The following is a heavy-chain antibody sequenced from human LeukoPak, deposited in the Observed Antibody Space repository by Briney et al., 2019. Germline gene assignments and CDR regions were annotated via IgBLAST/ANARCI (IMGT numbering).Heavy chain of an antibody. D-gene: IGHD2-8*01. V-gene: IGHV3-15*01. CDR3: TTEDIVLMVYAI. J-gene: IGHJ4*02. CDR1: GFTFSNAW. Sequence: VGSLRLSCAASGFTFSNAWMSWVRQAPGKGLEWVGRIKGETDGRSTDYAASVDGRLSISRNDSKHTLYLQMNSLKTAYTAVYYCTTEDIVLMVYAIWGRGTLVTVSS. CDR2: IKGETDGRST.